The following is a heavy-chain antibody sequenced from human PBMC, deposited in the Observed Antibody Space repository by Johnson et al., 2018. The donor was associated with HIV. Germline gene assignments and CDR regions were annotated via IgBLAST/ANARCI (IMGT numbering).Heavy chain of an antibody. Sequence: MLLVEYGGGLVQPGGSLRLSCAASGLTFSNYAMSWVRQGPGKGLEWVSAIGASGGRTFYADSVKGRFTISRDNSKNILYLQMNTLRAEDTAVYYCARDPAAAALRAFDIWGQGTMVTVSS. D-gene: IGHD6-13*01. CDR1: GLTFSNYA. V-gene: IGHV3-23*04. CDR2: IGASGGRT. J-gene: IGHJ3*02. CDR3: ARDPAAAALRAFDI.